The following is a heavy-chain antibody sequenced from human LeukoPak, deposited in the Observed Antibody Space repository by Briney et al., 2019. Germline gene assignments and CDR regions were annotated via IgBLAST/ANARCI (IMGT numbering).Heavy chain of an antibody. D-gene: IGHD5-18*01. CDR2: ISGSGGST. Sequence: PSETLSLTCAVPGGSISSGNWWSWVRQAPGKGLEWVSAISGSGGSTYYADSVKGRFTISRDSSKNTLYLQMNSLRAEDTAMYYCARGATWVQPYGMDVWGQGTTVTVSS. V-gene: IGHV3-23*01. CDR1: GGSISSGN. CDR3: ARGATWVQPYGMDV. J-gene: IGHJ6*02.